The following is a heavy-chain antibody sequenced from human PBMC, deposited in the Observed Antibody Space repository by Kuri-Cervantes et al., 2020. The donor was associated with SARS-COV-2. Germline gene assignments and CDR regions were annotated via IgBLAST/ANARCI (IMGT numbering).Heavy chain of an antibody. V-gene: IGHV4-59*01. D-gene: IGHD6-6*01. CDR1: GGSISSYY. CDR2: IYYSGST. J-gene: IGHJ5*02. Sequence: SETLSLTCTVSGGSISSYYWSWIRQPPGKGLEWIGYIYYSGSTNYNPSLKSRVTISVDMSKNQFSLKLSSVTAADTAVYYCARVDSIAARPRWSDPWGQGTLVTVSS. CDR3: ARVDSIAARPRWSDP.